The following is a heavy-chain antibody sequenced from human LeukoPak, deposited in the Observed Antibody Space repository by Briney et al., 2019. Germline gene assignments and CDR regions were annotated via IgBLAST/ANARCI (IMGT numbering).Heavy chain of an antibody. CDR1: GFTFSIYG. V-gene: IGHV3-30*02. CDR3: AKKEGNLDWLDY. D-gene: IGHD3-9*01. J-gene: IGHJ4*02. Sequence: GGSLRLSCAASGFTFSIYGMHWVRQAPGKGLDLVAYIRYDGSNKQYADSVKGRFTISRDNSRNTLYLQMNSLRTEDTAVYYCAKKEGNLDWLDYWGQRTLVTVSS. CDR2: IRYDGSNK.